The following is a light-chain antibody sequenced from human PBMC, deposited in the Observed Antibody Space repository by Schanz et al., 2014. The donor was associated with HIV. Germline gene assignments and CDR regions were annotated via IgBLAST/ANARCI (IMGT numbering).Light chain of an antibody. CDR3: QQYNNWPQT. V-gene: IGKV3-20*01. CDR2: GAS. Sequence: EIVLTQSPDTLSLSPGERATLSCRASQTVSSSSLAWYQQKPGQSPRLLIYGASSRAAGIPDRFSGSGSGTDFTLTISSLQSEDFAVYYCQQYNNWPQTFGQGTKVEIK. CDR1: QTVSSSS. J-gene: IGKJ1*01.